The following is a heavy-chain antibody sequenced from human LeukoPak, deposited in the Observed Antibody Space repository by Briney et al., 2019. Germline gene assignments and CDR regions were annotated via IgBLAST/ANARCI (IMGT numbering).Heavy chain of an antibody. D-gene: IGHD6-13*01. CDR1: GGSFSDYY. J-gene: IGHJ4*02. V-gene: IGHV4-34*01. Sequence: SETLSLTCAVYGGSFSDYYWSWIRQPAGKGLEWIGEINHSGSTNYNPSLKSRVTISVDTSKNQFSLKLSSVTAADTAVYHCARGIAAAVPFNYWGQGTMVTVSS. CDR2: INHSGST. CDR3: ARGIAAAVPFNY.